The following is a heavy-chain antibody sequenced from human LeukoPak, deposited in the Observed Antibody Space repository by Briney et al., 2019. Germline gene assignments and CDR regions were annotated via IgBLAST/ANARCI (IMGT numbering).Heavy chain of an antibody. CDR3: ARIPIVVVPGFFDY. J-gene: IGHJ4*02. Sequence: SETLSLTCTVSGGSISSSSYYWGWIRQPPGKGLEWIGSIYYSGSTYYNPSLKSRVTISVDTSKNQFSLKLSSVTAADTAVYYCARIPIVVVPGFFDYWGQGTLVTVSS. D-gene: IGHD3-22*01. CDR1: GGSISSSSYY. CDR2: IYYSGST. V-gene: IGHV4-39*01.